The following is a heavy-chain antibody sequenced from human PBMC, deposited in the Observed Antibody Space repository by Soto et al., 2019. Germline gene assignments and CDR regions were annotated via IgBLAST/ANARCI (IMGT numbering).Heavy chain of an antibody. V-gene: IGHV3-72*01. D-gene: IGHD3-9*01. Sequence: EVEVVQSGGGLVQPGGSLRLSCAASGFTFSDHHMDWVRQVPGKGLEWLGRIRDIVNSRPTEYAASVKGRFTMSRDDAWGSLYLQMNSLNSGDTGVYYCTIDILGTGSYWGPGTTVTVSS. CDR1: GFTFSDHH. CDR2: IRDIVNSRPT. CDR3: TIDILGTGSY. J-gene: IGHJ4*02.